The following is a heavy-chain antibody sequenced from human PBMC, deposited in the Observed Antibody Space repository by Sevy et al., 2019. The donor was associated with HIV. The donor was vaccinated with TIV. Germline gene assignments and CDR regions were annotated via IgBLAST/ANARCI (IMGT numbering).Heavy chain of an antibody. CDR3: ARDRVDYYDSSGAPNYYYYYGMDV. CDR2: ISYDGSNK. V-gene: IGHV3-30*04. Sequence: GGSLRLSCADSGFTFSSYAMHWVRQAPGKGLEWVAVISYDGSNKYYADSVKGRFTISRDNSKNTLYLQMNSLRAEDTAVYYCARDRVDYYDSSGAPNYYYYYGMDVWGQGTTVTVSS. J-gene: IGHJ6*02. CDR1: GFTFSSYA. D-gene: IGHD3-22*01.